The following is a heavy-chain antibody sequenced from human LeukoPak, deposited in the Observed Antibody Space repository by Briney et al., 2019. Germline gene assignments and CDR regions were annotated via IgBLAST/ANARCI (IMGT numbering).Heavy chain of an antibody. Sequence: GGSLRLSCAASGFTFSSYAMSWVPQAPGKGLEWVSAISGSGGSTYYADSVKGRFTISRDNSKNTLYLQMNSLRAEDTAVYYCAKDRTYPDWGSYYFDYWGQGTLVTVSS. CDR3: AKDRTYPDWGSYYFDY. V-gene: IGHV3-23*01. J-gene: IGHJ4*02. D-gene: IGHD7-27*01. CDR2: ISGSGGST. CDR1: GFTFSSYA.